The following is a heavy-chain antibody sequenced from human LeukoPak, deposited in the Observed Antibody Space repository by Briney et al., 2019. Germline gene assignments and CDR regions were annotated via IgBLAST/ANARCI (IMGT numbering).Heavy chain of an antibody. CDR1: GFTFSNYA. CDR3: ARANDYGDPVDFDY. CDR2: ISGSGGNT. D-gene: IGHD4-17*01. Sequence: GGSLRLSCAASGFTFSNYAMSWVRQAPGKGLEWVSAISGSGGNTYYADSVKGRFTISRDNSKNTLYLQMNSLRAEDTAVYYCARANDYGDPVDFDYWGQGTLVTVSS. J-gene: IGHJ4*02. V-gene: IGHV3-23*01.